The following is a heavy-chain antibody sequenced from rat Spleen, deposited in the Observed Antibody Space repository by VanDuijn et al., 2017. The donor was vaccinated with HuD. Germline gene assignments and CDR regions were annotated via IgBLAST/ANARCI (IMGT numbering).Heavy chain of an antibody. J-gene: IGHJ1*01. D-gene: IGHD4-4*01. CDR2: ISNTGGST. CDR1: GFTFSNYW. CDR3: ARRGFLSDWYFDF. V-gene: IGHV5-31*01. Sequence: EVQLVESGGGLVQPGKSLKLSCLASGFTFSNYWMTWIRLAPGKGLEWVASISNTGGSTYYRDSVKGRFTISRNNAKGTLYLQMDSLRSEDTATYFCARRGFLSDWYFDFWGPGTMVTVSS.